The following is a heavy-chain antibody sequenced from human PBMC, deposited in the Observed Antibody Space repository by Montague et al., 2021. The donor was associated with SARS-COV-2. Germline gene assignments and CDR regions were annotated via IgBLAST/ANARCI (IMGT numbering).Heavy chain of an antibody. CDR3: AKPCSGCVCGIVSCYSPFDY. D-gene: IGHD2-15*01. J-gene: IGHJ4*02. CDR2: INGGGGSA. CDR1: GFTFGSSA. Sequence: SLRLSCAASGFTFGSSAMSWVRQAPGKGLEWVSAINGGGGSAHFADSVRGRFTISRDNSKNTLYLQMNSLRAEDTAVYYCAKPCSGCVCGIVSCYSPFDYWGQGTLVTVSS. V-gene: IGHV3-23*01.